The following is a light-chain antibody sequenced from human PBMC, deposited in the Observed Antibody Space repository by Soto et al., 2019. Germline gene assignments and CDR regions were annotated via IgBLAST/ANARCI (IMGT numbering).Light chain of an antibody. J-gene: IGLJ2*01. CDR2: DVS. CDR3: GKQENCNKSKIV. Sequence: SVLTQPASVFGSPGQSITISCTGTSSDVGGYNYVSWYQHHPGKAPKLIIYDVSNRPSGVSIRFSGSKSDNTASLTISGIQRQDVADNHCGKQENCNKSKIVF. V-gene: IGLV2-14*01. CDR1: SSDVGGYNY.